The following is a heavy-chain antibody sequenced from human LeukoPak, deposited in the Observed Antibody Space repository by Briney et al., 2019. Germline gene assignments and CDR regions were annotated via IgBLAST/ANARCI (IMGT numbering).Heavy chain of an antibody. CDR3: AKGLYYYDSSGYYDY. J-gene: IGHJ4*02. D-gene: IGHD3-22*01. CDR2: ISGSGGST. Sequence: GGSLRLSCAASGFTFSSYSMNWARQAPGKGLEWVSAISGSGGSTYYADSVKGRFTISRDDSKNTLYLQMNSLRAEDTAVHYCAKGLYYYDSSGYYDYWGQGTLVTVSS. V-gene: IGHV3-23*01. CDR1: GFTFSSYS.